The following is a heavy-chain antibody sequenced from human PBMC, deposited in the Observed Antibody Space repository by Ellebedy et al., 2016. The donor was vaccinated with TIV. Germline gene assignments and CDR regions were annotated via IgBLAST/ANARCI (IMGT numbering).Heavy chain of an antibody. CDR2: ISSSGSTI. CDR1: GFTFSDYY. V-gene: IGHV3-11*01. CDR3: ARDTKLTNALWGSLYYYYYMDV. D-gene: IGHD4/OR15-4a*01. Sequence: GESLKISXAASGFTFSDYYMSWIRQAPGKGLEWVSYISSSGSTIYYADSVKGRFTISRDNAKNSLYLQMNSLRAEDTAVYYCARDTKLTNALWGSLYYYYYMDVWGKGTTVTVSS. J-gene: IGHJ6*03.